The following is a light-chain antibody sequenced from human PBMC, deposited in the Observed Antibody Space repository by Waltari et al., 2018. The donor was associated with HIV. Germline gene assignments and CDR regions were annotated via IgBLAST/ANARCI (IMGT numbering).Light chain of an antibody. Sequence: DTQMTQIPSSLSASVGDRVTITCRASQDIKNHLAWFQQKPGKAPKSLIYDASILQSGVPSKFSCSRSGTDFILTISNLQPEDFASYYCQQYRNYPPTFGQGTRVEI. V-gene: IGKV1-16*02. CDR3: QQYRNYPPT. CDR2: DAS. J-gene: IGKJ1*01. CDR1: QDIKNH.